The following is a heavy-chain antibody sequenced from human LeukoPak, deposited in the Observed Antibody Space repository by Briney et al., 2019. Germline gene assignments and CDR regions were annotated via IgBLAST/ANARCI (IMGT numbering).Heavy chain of an antibody. CDR2: IYPGDSDT. V-gene: IGHV5-51*01. D-gene: IGHD3-22*01. J-gene: IGHJ4*02. CDR3: ARQASSGYSNLRYFDY. Sequence: LGESLKISCKGSGYSFTSYWIGWVRQMPGQGLEWMGIIYPGDSDTRYSPSLQGQVTISADKSISTAYLQWSSLKASDTAMYYCARQASSGYSNLRYFDYWGQGTLVTVSS. CDR1: GYSFTSYW.